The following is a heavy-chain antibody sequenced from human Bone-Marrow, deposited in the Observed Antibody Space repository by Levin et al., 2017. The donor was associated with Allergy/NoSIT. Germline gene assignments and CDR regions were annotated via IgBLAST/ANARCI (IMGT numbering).Heavy chain of an antibody. V-gene: IGHV4-39*07. J-gene: IGHJ4*01. CDR3: ARVHIGLRKAGPFDF. CDR2: IFYSGSGNI. CDR1: GGSISTISSY. D-gene: IGHD2-21*01. Sequence: SQTLSLTCNVSGGSISTISSYWGWIRQPPGKGLEWIGNIFYSGSGNIYYNPSLKSRVTMSIDSSKSQFSLRLRSVTAADTAIYYCARVHIGLRKAGPFDFWGQGSPVTVSS.